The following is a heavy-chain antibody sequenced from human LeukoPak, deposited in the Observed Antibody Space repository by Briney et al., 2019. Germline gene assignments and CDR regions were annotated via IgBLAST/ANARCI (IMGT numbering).Heavy chain of an antibody. Sequence: ASVKVSCKASGYTFTGYYMHWVRQAPGQGPEWMGWINPNSGGTNYAQKFQGRVTMTRDTSISTAYMELSRLRSDDTAVYYCARGTLDFDWFTVDYWGQGTLVTVSS. V-gene: IGHV1-2*02. CDR2: INPNSGGT. J-gene: IGHJ4*02. D-gene: IGHD3-9*01. CDR1: GYTFTGYY. CDR3: ARGTLDFDWFTVDY.